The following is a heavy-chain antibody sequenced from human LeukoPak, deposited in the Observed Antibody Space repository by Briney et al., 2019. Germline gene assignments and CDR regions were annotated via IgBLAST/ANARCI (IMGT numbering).Heavy chain of an antibody. D-gene: IGHD2-21*02. J-gene: IGHJ2*01. CDR2: INPSGGST. V-gene: IGHV1-46*01. Sequence: ASVKVSCKASGYTFTSYYMHWVRQAPGQGLEWMGIINPSGGSTSYAQKFQGRVTMTRDTSTSTVYMELSSLRSEDTAVYYCARDYNQMVVTAIRDWYFDLWGRGTLVTVSS. CDR3: ARDYNQMVVTAIRDWYFDL. CDR1: GYTFTSYY.